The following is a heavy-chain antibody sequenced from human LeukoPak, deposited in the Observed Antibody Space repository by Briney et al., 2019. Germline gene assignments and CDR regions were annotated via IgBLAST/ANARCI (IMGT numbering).Heavy chain of an antibody. Sequence: EYLKISCKASGYILTSYWIGWVRHMPGKGLEWMGIIYPGDSDTRYSPSFQGQVTISADKSISTAYLQWSSLKASDTAMYYCARQTGGNGIDYWGQGTLVTVSS. CDR2: IYPGDSDT. D-gene: IGHD7-27*01. CDR1: GYILTSYW. J-gene: IGHJ4*02. CDR3: ARQTGGNGIDY. V-gene: IGHV5-51*01.